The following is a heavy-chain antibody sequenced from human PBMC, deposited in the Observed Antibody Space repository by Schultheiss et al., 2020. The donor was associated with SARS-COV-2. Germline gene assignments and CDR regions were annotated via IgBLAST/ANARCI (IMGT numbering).Heavy chain of an antibody. J-gene: IGHJ6*02. Sequence: SETLSLTCTVSGGSVSSGSYYWSWIRQPPGKGLEWIGYIYYSGSTYYNPSLKSRVTISVDTSKNQFSLKLSSVTAADTAVYYCARSYSKYYYYYGMDVWGQGTTVTVSS. CDR2: IYYSGST. V-gene: IGHV4-61*01. CDR3: ARSYSKYYYYYGMDV. CDR1: GGSVSSGSYY. D-gene: IGHD2-21*01.